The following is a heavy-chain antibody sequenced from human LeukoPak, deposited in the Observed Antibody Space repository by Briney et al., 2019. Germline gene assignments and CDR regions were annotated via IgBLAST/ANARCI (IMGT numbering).Heavy chain of an antibody. V-gene: IGHV3-23*01. CDR2: ISSTGGTT. Sequence: GGSLRLSCAASGITFSSYGMSWVRQAPGKGLEWVSSISSTGGTTYYADSVKGRFTISRDSSENTLYLQMNSLRAEDTAVYYCAKRPDSSSWYPRYFDYWGQGTLVTVSS. J-gene: IGHJ4*02. CDR3: AKRPDSSSWYPRYFDY. CDR1: GITFSSYG. D-gene: IGHD6-13*01.